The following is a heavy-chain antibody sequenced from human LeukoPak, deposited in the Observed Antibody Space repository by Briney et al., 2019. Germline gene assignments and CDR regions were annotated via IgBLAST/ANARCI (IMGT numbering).Heavy chain of an antibody. J-gene: IGHJ6*03. D-gene: IGHD3-22*01. CDR2: IYTSGST. Sequence: PSETLSLTCTVSGGSISSGSYYWSWIRQPAGKGLEWIGRIYTSGSTNYNPSLKSRVTISVDTSKNQFSLKLSSVTAADTAVYYCARDTLLGSEYYYYMDVWGKGTTVTVSS. V-gene: IGHV4-61*02. CDR1: GGSISSGSYY. CDR3: ARDTLLGSEYYYYMDV.